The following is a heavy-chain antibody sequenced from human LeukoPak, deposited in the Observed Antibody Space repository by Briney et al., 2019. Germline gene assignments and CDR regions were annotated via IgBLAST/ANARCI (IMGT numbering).Heavy chain of an antibody. CDR3: SCGDVGLFDY. D-gene: IGHD7-27*01. CDR1: GFTFSSYA. V-gene: IGHV3-21*01. Sequence: PGGSLRLSCAASGFTFSSYAMSWVRQAPGKGLEWVASISGSGSDIDYADSVKGRFTISRDNAKNSLFLQMNNLRAEDTAVYYCSCGDVGLFDYWGQGTLVTVS. J-gene: IGHJ4*02. CDR2: ISGSGSDI.